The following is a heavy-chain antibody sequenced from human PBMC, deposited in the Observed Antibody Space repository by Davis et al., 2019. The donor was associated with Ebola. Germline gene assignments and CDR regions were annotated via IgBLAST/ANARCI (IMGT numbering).Heavy chain of an antibody. CDR3: ARVHPHYDNDGYDYPY. Sequence: ESLKISCAASGFTFSNAWMSWVRQPPRKGLEWLGSIYYSGITYYNPSLKSRVTISVDTSKNQFSLRLSSVTAADTAVYYCARVHPHYDNDGYDYPYWGQGTLVTVSS. V-gene: IGHV4-38-2*01. D-gene: IGHD3-22*01. J-gene: IGHJ4*02. CDR2: IYYSGIT. CDR1: GFTFSNAW.